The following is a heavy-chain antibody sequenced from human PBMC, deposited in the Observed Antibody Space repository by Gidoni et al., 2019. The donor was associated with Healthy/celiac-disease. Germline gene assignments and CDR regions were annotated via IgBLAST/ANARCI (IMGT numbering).Heavy chain of an antibody. CDR1: GFTFSIYA. CDR2: ISGSGGST. CDR3: AKDLTGYSSSWGDI. V-gene: IGHV3-23*01. D-gene: IGHD6-13*01. Sequence: EVQLLESGGGLVQPGGSLRLSCAASGFTFSIYAMSWVRQVPGKGLEWVSAISGSGGSTYYADSVKGRFTISRDNSKNTLYLQMNSLRAEDTAVYYCAKDLTGYSSSWGDIWGQGTMVTVSS. J-gene: IGHJ3*02.